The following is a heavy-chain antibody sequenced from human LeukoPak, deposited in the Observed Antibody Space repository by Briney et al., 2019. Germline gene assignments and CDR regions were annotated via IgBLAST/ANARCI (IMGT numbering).Heavy chain of an antibody. CDR3: ARKAAGWGVLDH. Sequence: GGSLRLSCAASGFIFETYWMNWVRQVPGEGLEWVANMKHDGSEEYYVEAVKGRFIISRDNANKLLYLQMNSLRAEDTAIYYCARKAAGWGVLDHWGQGLLVTVSS. CDR2: MKHDGSEE. V-gene: IGHV3-7*03. CDR1: GFIFETYW. D-gene: IGHD3-10*01. J-gene: IGHJ4*02.